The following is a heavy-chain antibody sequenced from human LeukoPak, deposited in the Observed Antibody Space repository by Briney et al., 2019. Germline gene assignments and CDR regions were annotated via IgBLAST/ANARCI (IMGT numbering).Heavy chain of an antibody. CDR2: INPNSGGT. J-gene: IGHJ4*02. D-gene: IGHD1-26*01. V-gene: IGHV1-2*02. Sequence: GASVKVSCKASGYTFTGYYMHWVRQAPGQGLEWMGWINPNSGGTNYTQKFQGRVTMTRDTSISTAYMEPSRLRSDDTAVYYCARDSGSYYGLADYWGQGTLVTVSS. CDR1: GYTFTGYY. CDR3: ARDSGSYYGLADY.